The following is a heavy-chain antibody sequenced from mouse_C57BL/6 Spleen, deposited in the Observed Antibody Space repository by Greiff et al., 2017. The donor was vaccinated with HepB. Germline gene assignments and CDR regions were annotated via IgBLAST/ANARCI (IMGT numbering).Heavy chain of an antibody. CDR3: TLITTVVAPFDY. V-gene: IGHV6-6*01. J-gene: IGHJ2*01. CDR1: GFTFSDAW. Sequence: EVKVEESGGGLVQPGGSMKLSCAASGFTFSDAWMDWVRQSPEKGLEWVAEIRNKANNHATYYAESVKGRFTISRDDSKSSVYLQMNSLRAEDTGIYYCTLITTVVAPFDYWGQGTTLTVSS. D-gene: IGHD1-1*01. CDR2: IRNKANNHAT.